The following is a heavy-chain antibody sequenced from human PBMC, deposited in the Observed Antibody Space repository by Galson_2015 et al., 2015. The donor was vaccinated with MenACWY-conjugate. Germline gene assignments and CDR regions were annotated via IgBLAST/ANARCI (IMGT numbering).Heavy chain of an antibody. CDR1: GFTFSSYW. V-gene: IGHV3-7*03. CDR3: ARGGGSYYGLHYYYGMDV. CDR2: IKQDGSEK. J-gene: IGHJ6*02. D-gene: IGHD1-26*01. Sequence: SLRLSCAASGFTFSSYWMSWVRQAPGKGLEWVANIKQDGSEKYYVDSVKGRFTISRDNAKNSLYLQMNSLRAEDTAVYYYARGGGSYYGLHYYYGMDVWGQGTTVTVSS.